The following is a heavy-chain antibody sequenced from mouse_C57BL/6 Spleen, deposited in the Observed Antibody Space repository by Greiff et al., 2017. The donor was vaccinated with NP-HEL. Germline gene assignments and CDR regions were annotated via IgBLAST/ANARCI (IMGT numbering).Heavy chain of an antibody. J-gene: IGHJ2*01. V-gene: IGHV5-4*01. D-gene: IGHD4-1*01. CDR2: ISDGGSYT. CDR3: AREGLGRDGDYFDY. Sequence: DVMLVESGGGLVKPGGSLKLSCAASGFTFSSYAMSWVRQTPEKRLEWVATISDGGSYTYYPDNVKGRFTISRDNAKNNLYLQMSHLKSEDTAMYYCAREGLGRDGDYFDYWGQGTTLTVSS. CDR1: GFTFSSYA.